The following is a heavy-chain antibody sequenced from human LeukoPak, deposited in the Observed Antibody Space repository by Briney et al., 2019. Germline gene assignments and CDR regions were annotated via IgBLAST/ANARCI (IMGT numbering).Heavy chain of an antibody. D-gene: IGHD2-2*02. J-gene: IGHJ4*02. CDR2: ISSSSSYI. Sequence: GGSLRLSCAASGFTFSSYSMNWVRQAPGQGLEWVSSISSSSSYIYYADSVKGRFTISRDNAKNSLYLQMNSLRAEDTAVYYCARVSPYCSSTSCYTDYWGQGTLVTVSS. CDR1: GFTFSSYS. V-gene: IGHV3-21*01. CDR3: ARVSPYCSSTSCYTDY.